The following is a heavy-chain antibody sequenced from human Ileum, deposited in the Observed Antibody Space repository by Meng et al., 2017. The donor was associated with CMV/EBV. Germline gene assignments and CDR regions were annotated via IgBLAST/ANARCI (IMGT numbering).Heavy chain of an antibody. V-gene: IGHV3-66*02. Sequence: GESLKISCAASGFTVSSNYMSWVRQAPGKGLEWVSVIYSGGSTYYADSVKGRFTISRDNSKNTLYLQMNSLRAEDTAVYYCAREGVGYSYGPYYYYGMDVWGQGTTVTVSS. CDR2: IYSGGST. CDR3: AREGVGYSYGPYYYYGMDV. CDR1: GFTVSSNY. J-gene: IGHJ6*02. D-gene: IGHD5-18*01.